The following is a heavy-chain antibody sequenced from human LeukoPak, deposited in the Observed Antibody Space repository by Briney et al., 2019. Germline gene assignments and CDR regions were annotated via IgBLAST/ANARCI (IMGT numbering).Heavy chain of an antibody. V-gene: IGHV4-30-4*08. CDR1: GGSISSGDYY. J-gene: IGHJ4*02. Sequence: SETLSLTCTVSGGSISSGDYYWSWIRQPPGKGLEWIGYIYYSGTTYYNPSLKSRVTISIDTSKNQFSLKLSSVTAADTAVYYYARWLTPERFDYWGQGTLVTVSS. CDR3: ARWLTPERFDY. D-gene: IGHD4-23*01. CDR2: IYYSGTT.